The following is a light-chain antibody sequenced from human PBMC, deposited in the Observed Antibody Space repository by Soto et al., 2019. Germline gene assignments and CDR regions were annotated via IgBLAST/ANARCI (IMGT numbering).Light chain of an antibody. J-gene: IGKJ2*01. V-gene: IGKV3-20*01. CDR1: QSVSSSY. CDR3: QQYGRSYT. CDR2: GAS. Sequence: EIVLTQSPGTLSLSPGERATLSCRASQSVSSSYLAWYQQKPGQAPRLLIYGASSRAIGIPDRFSGSGSGTDFTLTISRLEPEDFAVYYCQQYGRSYTFGQGTKLEIK.